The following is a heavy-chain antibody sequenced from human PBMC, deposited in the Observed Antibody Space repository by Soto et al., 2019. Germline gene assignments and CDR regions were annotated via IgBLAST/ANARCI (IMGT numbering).Heavy chain of an antibody. V-gene: IGHV4-30-2*05. CDR2: IYYSGST. Sequence: TSETLSLTCAVSGGSISSGGYSWSWIRQPPGKGLEWIGYIYYSGSTYYNPSLKSRITISVDTSKNQFFLRLNSVTAADTAVYYCAEAKRGTGHGSAPWGKGTLVPVSS. J-gene: IGHJ5*02. CDR1: GGSISSGGYS. CDR3: AEAKRGTGHGSAP.